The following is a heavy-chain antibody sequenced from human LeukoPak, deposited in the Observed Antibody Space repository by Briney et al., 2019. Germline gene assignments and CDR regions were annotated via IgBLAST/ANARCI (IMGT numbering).Heavy chain of an antibody. V-gene: IGHV4-59*01. J-gene: IGHJ5*02. CDR2: IHSSGTT. Sequence: SETLSLTCTVSGDSISGYYWSWIRQPPGKGLEWIAFIHSSGTTNDSPSLKSRVSISVDTSNNQFSLNVNSVTAADTAVYYCARGGASSEWFDPWGQGTLVTVSS. D-gene: IGHD6-25*01. CDR3: ARGGASSEWFDP. CDR1: GDSISGYY.